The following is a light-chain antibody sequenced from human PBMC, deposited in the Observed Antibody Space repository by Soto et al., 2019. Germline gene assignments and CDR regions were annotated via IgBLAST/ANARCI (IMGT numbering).Light chain of an antibody. CDR3: SSYTSSSTLVV. J-gene: IGLJ1*01. CDR2: DVS. V-gene: IGLV2-14*01. CDR1: SSDIGDYNY. Sequence: QSVLTQPASVSGSPGQSITISCTGTSSDIGDYNYVSWYQQHPGKAPKLMICDVSNRPSGVSNRFSGSKSGNTASLTISGLQAEDEADYYCSSYTSSSTLVVFGTGTKVTVL.